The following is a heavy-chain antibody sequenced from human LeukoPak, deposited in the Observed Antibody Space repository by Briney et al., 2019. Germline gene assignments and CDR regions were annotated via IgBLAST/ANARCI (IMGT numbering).Heavy chain of an antibody. Sequence: ASVKVSCKASGYSITSHGISWVRQAPGQGLEWMGWISAYNGNTNYAQKLQGRVTMTTDTSTSTAYMELRSLRPDDTAVYYCARERVGGFYYDSSGYYFDYWGQGTLVTVSS. CDR3: ARERVGGFYYDSSGYYFDY. V-gene: IGHV1-18*01. J-gene: IGHJ4*02. D-gene: IGHD3-22*01. CDR1: GYSITSHG. CDR2: ISAYNGNT.